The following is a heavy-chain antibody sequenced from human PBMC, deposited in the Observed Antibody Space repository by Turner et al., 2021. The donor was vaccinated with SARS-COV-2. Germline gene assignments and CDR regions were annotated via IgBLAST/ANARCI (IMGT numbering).Heavy chain of an antibody. CDR3: ASSSGYSGSWYLKH. V-gene: IGHV3-23*01. Sequence: EVQLLESGGGLVQPGGSLRLSCTASGFIFNNYAMSWVRQAPGKGLEWVAAISGTGGNTYYADSAKGRFTISRDNSKNTQYLQMNSLRAEDTAVYYCASSSGYSGSWYLKHWGQGTLVTVSS. J-gene: IGHJ4*02. D-gene: IGHD6-13*01. CDR2: ISGTGGNT. CDR1: GFIFNNYA.